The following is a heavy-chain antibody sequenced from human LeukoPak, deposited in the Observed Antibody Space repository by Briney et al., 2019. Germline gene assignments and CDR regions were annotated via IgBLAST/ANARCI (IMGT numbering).Heavy chain of an antibody. J-gene: IGHJ3*02. V-gene: IGHV3-23*01. CDR2: ISGSGGST. D-gene: IGHD1-26*01. Sequence: GGSLRLSCAASGFTFSSYAMSWVRQAPGKGLEWVSAISGSGGSTYYADSVKGRFTISRDNAKNSLYLQMNSLRAEDTAVYYCARVSLVGATTLGYGDAFDIWGQGTMATVSS. CDR1: GFTFSSYA. CDR3: ARVSLVGATTLGYGDAFDI.